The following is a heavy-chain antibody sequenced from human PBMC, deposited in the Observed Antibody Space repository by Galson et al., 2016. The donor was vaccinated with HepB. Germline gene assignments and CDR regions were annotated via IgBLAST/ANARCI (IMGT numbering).Heavy chain of an antibody. Sequence: SETLSLTCSVSGGSISRSNYYWGWIRQTPGKGLEWIGSVYYGETTHYSPSLKSRLTISVDTSKNQVSLRLRSVTAADTAVYYCARHGTKILPTIYYFDSWGPGTLVTVSS. CDR2: VYYGETT. V-gene: IGHV4-39*01. J-gene: IGHJ4*02. CDR1: GGSISRSNYY. D-gene: IGHD2-15*01. CDR3: ARHGTKILPTIYYFDS.